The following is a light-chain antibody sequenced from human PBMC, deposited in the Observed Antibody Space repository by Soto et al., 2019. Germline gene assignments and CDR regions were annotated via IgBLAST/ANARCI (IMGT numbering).Light chain of an antibody. CDR2: AAS. J-gene: IGKJ1*01. CDR1: QGISSY. CDR3: QQYYSYPRT. V-gene: IGKV1-8*01. Sequence: IRVTQSPSSLSPSTGDRVTITCRASQGISSYLAWYQQKPGKAPKLLIYAASTLQSGVPSRFSGSGSGTDFTLTISCLQSEDFATYYCQQYYSYPRTFGQGTKVDIK.